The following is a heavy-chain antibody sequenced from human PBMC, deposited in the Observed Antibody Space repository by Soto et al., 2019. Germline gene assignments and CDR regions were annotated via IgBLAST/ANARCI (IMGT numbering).Heavy chain of an antibody. CDR3: ALPPLWFVYSSSSRGNSFDY. D-gene: IGHD6-6*01. V-gene: IGHV3-23*01. CDR2: ISGSGGST. Sequence: GGSLRLSCAASGFTFSSYAMSWVRQAPGKGLEWVSAISGSGGSTYYADSVKGRFTISRDNSKNTLYLQMNSLRAEDTAVYYCALPPLWFVYSSSSRGNSFDYWGQGTLVTVSS. J-gene: IGHJ4*02. CDR1: GFTFSSYA.